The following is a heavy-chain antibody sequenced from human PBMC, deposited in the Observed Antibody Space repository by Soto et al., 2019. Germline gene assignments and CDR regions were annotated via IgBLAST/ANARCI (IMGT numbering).Heavy chain of an antibody. CDR2: ISSSSSYI. CDR3: ARDSFMGIAVAGTGDDAFDI. CDR1: GFTFSSYS. D-gene: IGHD6-19*01. J-gene: IGHJ3*02. Sequence: GGSLRLSCAASGFTFSSYSMNWVRQAPGKGLEWVSSISSSSSYIYYADSVKGRFTISRDNAKNSLYLQMNSLRAEDTAVYYCARDSFMGIAVAGTGDDAFDIWGQGTMVTVSS. V-gene: IGHV3-21*01.